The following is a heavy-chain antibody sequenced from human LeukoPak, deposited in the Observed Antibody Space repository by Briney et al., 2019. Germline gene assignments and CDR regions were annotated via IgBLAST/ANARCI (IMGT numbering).Heavy chain of an antibody. V-gene: IGHV1-69*01. D-gene: IGHD3-9*01. CDR3: ARTGIGYDILTGYYNLHADY. J-gene: IGHJ4*02. CDR2: IIPIFGTA. Sequence: GSSVKVSCKASGGTFSSYAISWVRQAPGQGLEWMGGIIPIFGTANYAQKFQGRVTITADESTSTAYMELSSLRSEDTAVYYRARTGIGYDILTGYYNLHADYWGQGTLVTVSS. CDR1: GGTFSSYA.